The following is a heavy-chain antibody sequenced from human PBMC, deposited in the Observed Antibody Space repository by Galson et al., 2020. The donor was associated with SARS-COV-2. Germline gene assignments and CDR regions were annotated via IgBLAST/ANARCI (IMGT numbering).Heavy chain of an antibody. V-gene: IGHV3-33*01. Sequence: GESLKISCAASGFTFSSYAMYWVRQAPGKGLEWVAVIWYDGSNKYYADSVKGRFTISRDNSKNTLYVQMNSLRPEDTAVYYCARDRGSGLYYYYGMDVWGQGTTVTVSS. CDR2: IWYDGSNK. J-gene: IGHJ6*02. CDR3: ARDRGSGLYYYYGMDV. D-gene: IGHD3-10*01. CDR1: GFTFSSYA.